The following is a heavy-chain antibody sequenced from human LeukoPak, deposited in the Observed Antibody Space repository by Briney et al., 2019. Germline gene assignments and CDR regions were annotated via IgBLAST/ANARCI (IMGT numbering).Heavy chain of an antibody. V-gene: IGHV4-39*07. CDR3: ARIFDS. CDR1: GGSVSTSDYY. Sequence: PSDTLSLTCTVSGGSVSTSDYYWGWIRQTPGKGVEWIGDIFHNGKTSYNPSLKGRVTISIDTSNNQFSLRLPSVTAADTAVYYCARIFDSWGQGTLVTVSS. J-gene: IGHJ4*02. CDR2: IFHNGKT.